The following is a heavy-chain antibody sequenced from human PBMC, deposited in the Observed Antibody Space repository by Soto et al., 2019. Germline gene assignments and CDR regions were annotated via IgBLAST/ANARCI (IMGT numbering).Heavy chain of an antibody. Sequence: GSLRLSCAASGFTFSSYGMHWVRQAPGKGLEWVAVIWYDGSNKYYADSVKGRFTISRDNSKNTLYLQMNSLRAEDTAVYYCARGFDYGDPGYFDYWGQGTLVTVSS. V-gene: IGHV3-33*01. CDR1: GFTFSSYG. J-gene: IGHJ4*02. D-gene: IGHD4-17*01. CDR3: ARGFDYGDPGYFDY. CDR2: IWYDGSNK.